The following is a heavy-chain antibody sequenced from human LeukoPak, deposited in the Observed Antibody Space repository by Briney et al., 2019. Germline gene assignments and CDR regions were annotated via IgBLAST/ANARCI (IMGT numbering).Heavy chain of an antibody. V-gene: IGHV3-9*01. CDR2: ISWNSGSI. J-gene: IGHJ3*02. Sequence: PGRSLRLSCAASGFTFDDYAMHWVRQAPGKGLEWVSGISWNSGSIGYADSVKGRFTISRDNAKNSLYLQMNSLRAEDTALYYCANTGYYSIAEAFDIWGQGKIVTVSS. D-gene: IGHD3-22*01. CDR1: GFTFDDYA. CDR3: ANTGYYSIAEAFDI.